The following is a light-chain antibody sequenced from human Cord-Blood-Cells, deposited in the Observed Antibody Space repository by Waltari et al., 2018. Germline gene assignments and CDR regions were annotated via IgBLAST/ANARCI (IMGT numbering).Light chain of an antibody. CDR2: GAS. Sequence: DIVMTQSQATLSVSPGERATLSCRASQSVSSNLAGYQQKPGQAPRLLLYGASTRAICIPARFSGNGSGTEFTLTISSLQSEDLAVYYFQQYNNWPPLTFGQGTRLEIK. CDR3: QQYNNWPPLT. CDR1: QSVSSN. J-gene: IGKJ5*01. V-gene: IGKV3-15*01.